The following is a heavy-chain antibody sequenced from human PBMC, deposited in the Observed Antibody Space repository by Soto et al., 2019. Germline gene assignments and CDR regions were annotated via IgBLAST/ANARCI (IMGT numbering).Heavy chain of an antibody. V-gene: IGHV3-30*18. Sequence: GGSLRLSCAASGFTFSSYGMHWVRQAPGKGLEWVAVISYAGSNKYYANSVKGRFTISRDNSRNTLYLQMNSLRAEDTAVYYCAKDPRNYDILTGYYRATYYYYYYGMDVWGQGTTVTVSS. D-gene: IGHD3-9*01. CDR1: GFTFSSYG. J-gene: IGHJ6*02. CDR2: ISYAGSNK. CDR3: AKDPRNYDILTGYYRATYYYYYYGMDV.